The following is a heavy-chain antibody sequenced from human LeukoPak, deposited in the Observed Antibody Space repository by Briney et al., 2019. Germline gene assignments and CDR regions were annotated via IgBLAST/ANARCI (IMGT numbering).Heavy chain of an antibody. CDR2: IYYSGST. V-gene: IGHV4-59*11. D-gene: IGHD3-22*01. CDR3: ARGSWRYYDSSGYDY. CDR1: GGSISSHY. Sequence: PSETLSLTCTVSGGSISSHYWSWIRQPPGKGLEWIGYIYYSGSTNYNPSLKSRVTISVDTSKYQFSLKLSSVTAADTAVYYCARGSWRYYDSSGYDYWGQGTLVTVSS. J-gene: IGHJ4*02.